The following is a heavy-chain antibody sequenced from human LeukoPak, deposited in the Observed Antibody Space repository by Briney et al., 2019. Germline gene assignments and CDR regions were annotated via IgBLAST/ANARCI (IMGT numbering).Heavy chain of an antibody. V-gene: IGHV3-72*01. CDR1: GFTFSDHY. D-gene: IGHD3-22*01. CDR3: ARAMIVVVTTFDAFDI. CDR2: SRDKGNRYTT. J-gene: IGHJ3*02. Sequence: GGSLRLSCAASGFTFSDHYIDWVRQAPGKGLEWVGRSRDKGNRYTTAYAASVRGRFTISRDDSKNSLYLQMNSLKIEDTAVYYCARAMIVVVTTFDAFDIWGQGTMVTVSS.